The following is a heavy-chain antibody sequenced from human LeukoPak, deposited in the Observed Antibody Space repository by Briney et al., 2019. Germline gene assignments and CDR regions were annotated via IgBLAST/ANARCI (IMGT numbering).Heavy chain of an antibody. D-gene: IGHD4-17*01. Sequence: GGSLRLSCAASGFTFSSYGMHWVRQAPGKGLEWVAFIRYDGSNKYYADSVKGRFTISRDNSKNTLYLQMNSLRAEDTAVYYCAKDPTYGDYVGYFQHWGQGTLVTVSS. CDR2: IRYDGSNK. CDR3: AKDPTYGDYVGYFQH. J-gene: IGHJ1*01. CDR1: GFTFSSYG. V-gene: IGHV3-30*02.